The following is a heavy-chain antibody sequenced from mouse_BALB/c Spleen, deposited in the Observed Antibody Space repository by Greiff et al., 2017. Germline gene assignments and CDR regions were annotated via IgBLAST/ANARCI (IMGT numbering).Heavy chain of an antibody. CDR2: INPSTGYT. J-gene: IGHJ2*01. CDR1: GYTFTSYW. Sequence: QVQLQQSGAELAKPGASVKMSCKASGYTFTSYWMHWVKQRPGQGLEWIGYINPSTGYTEYNQKFKDKATLTADKSSSTAYMQLSSLTSEDSAVYYCARCERTALDYWGQGTTLTVSS. CDR3: ARCERTALDY. V-gene: IGHV1-7*01.